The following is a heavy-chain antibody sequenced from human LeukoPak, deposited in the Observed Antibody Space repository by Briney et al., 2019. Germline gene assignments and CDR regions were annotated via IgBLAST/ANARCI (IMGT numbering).Heavy chain of an antibody. Sequence: PGGSLRPSCAASGFTFSSYWMSWVRQAPGKGLEWVANIKQDGSEKYYVDSVKGRFTISRDNAKNSLYLQMNSLRAEDTAVYYCARERGLAAPHYYYYYYMDVWGKGTTVTVSS. D-gene: IGHD3-10*01. J-gene: IGHJ6*03. CDR1: GFTFSSYW. CDR3: ARERGLAAPHYYYYYYMDV. V-gene: IGHV3-7*01. CDR2: IKQDGSEK.